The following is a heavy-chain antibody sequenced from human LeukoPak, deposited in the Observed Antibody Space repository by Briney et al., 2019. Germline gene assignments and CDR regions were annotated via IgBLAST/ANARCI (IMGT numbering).Heavy chain of an antibody. J-gene: IGHJ6*03. Sequence: ASVKVSCKASGYTFTDYYMHWVRQAPGQGREWMGWTNPKNGATNYAQKFQGRVTMTRDTSISTAYMEVSRLGSDDTAVYYCARQWEPRRMGHYYYYMDVWGKGTTVTVSS. CDR1: GYTFTDYY. CDR2: TNPKNGAT. D-gene: IGHD1-26*01. CDR3: ARQWEPRRMGHYYYYMDV. V-gene: IGHV1-2*02.